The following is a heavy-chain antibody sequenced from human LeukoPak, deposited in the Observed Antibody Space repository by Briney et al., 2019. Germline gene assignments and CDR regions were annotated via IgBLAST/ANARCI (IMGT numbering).Heavy chain of an antibody. V-gene: IGHV4-31*03. CDR3: ARYYYGSGTLWGYFDY. CDR1: GGSISSGGYY. CDR2: IYYSGST. D-gene: IGHD3-10*01. J-gene: IGHJ4*02. Sequence: SETLSLTCTVSGGSISSGGYYWSWIRQHPGKGLEWIGYIYYSGSTYYNPSLKSRVTISVDTSKNQFALKLSSVTAAGRAVYYCARYYYGSGTLWGYFDYWGQGTLVTVSS.